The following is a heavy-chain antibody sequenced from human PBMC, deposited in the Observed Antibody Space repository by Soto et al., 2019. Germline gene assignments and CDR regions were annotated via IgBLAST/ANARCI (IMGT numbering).Heavy chain of an antibody. CDR2: IYYSGST. CDR3: ARDPDTAMVGAFDI. D-gene: IGHD5-18*01. J-gene: IGHJ3*02. V-gene: IGHV4-31*03. CDR1: GGSISSGGYY. Sequence: TLSLTCTVSGGSISSGGYYWSWIRQHPGKGLEWIGYIYYSGSTYYNPSLKSRVTISVDTSKNQFSLKLSSVTAADTAVYYCARDPDTAMVGAFDIWGQGTMVTVSS.